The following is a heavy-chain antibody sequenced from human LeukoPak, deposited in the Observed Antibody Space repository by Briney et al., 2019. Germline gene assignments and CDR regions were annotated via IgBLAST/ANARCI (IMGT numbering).Heavy chain of an antibody. CDR3: ARDKRGNYYDSSGYYYDTDY. J-gene: IGHJ4*02. CDR1: GFTFSDYY. D-gene: IGHD3-22*01. CDR2: ISSSGSTI. Sequence: PGGSLRLSCAASGFTFSDYYMSWIRQAPGKGLEWVSYISSSGSTIYYADSVKGRFTISRDNAKNSLYLQMNSLRAEDTAVYYCARDKRGNYYDSSGYYYDTDYWGQGTLVTVSS. V-gene: IGHV3-11*01.